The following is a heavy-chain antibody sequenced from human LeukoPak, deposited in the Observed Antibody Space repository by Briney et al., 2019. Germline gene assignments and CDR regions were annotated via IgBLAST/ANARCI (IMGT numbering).Heavy chain of an antibody. Sequence: SETLSLTCAVYGGSFSGYYWSWIRQPPGKGLEWIGEINHSGSTNYNPSLKSRVTISVDTSKNQFSLKLSSVTAADTAVYYCARVAGYYYGSGSYISYYYYGMDVWGQGTTVAVSS. J-gene: IGHJ6*02. CDR2: INHSGST. D-gene: IGHD3-10*01. CDR3: ARVAGYYYGSGSYISYYYYGMDV. V-gene: IGHV4-34*01. CDR1: GGSFSGYY.